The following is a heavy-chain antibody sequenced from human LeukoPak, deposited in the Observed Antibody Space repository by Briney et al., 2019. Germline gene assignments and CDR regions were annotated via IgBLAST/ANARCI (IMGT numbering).Heavy chain of an antibody. V-gene: IGHV4-59*01. CDR2: IYYSGTT. J-gene: IGHJ4*02. CDR1: GGSISSYY. D-gene: IGHD4/OR15-4a*01. Sequence: PSETLSLTCTVSGGSISSYYWSWLRQPPGKGLEWIGYIYYSGTTSYNPSLRSRVTMSVDTSKNQFSLRLSSVTAADTAVYYCARMGAIAGASANPDHWGQGTLVTVSS. CDR3: ARMGAIAGASANPDH.